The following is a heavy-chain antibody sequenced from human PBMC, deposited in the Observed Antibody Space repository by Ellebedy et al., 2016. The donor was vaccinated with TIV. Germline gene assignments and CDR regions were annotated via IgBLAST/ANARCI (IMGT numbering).Heavy chain of an antibody. CDR1: GFTFSSYA. J-gene: IGHJ4*02. Sequence: PGGSLRLSCAASGFTFSSYAMHWVRQAPGKGLEYVSAISSNGVSTYYANSVKGRFTISRDNSKITLYLQMGSLRAEDMAVYYCARGWSVVVPAASPFDFWGQGTLVTVCS. D-gene: IGHD2-2*01. V-gene: IGHV3-64*01. CDR3: ARGWSVVVPAASPFDF. CDR2: ISSNGVST.